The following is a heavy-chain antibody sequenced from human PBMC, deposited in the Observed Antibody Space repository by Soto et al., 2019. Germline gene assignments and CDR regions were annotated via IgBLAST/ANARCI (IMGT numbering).Heavy chain of an antibody. CDR1: GYTFTGYY. D-gene: IGHD2-21*02. J-gene: IGHJ6*02. Sequence: GASVKVSCKASGYTFTGYYVHWVRQAPGHGLEWLGWIHLNSGGTNYAQSFQGRVTMTRDMSVSTVYMEMTGLSSDDPAVYYCASLGVGDWANYYYYYGMDVWGQGTTVTVSS. V-gene: IGHV1-2*02. CDR2: IHLNSGGT. CDR3: ASLGVGDWANYYYYYGMDV.